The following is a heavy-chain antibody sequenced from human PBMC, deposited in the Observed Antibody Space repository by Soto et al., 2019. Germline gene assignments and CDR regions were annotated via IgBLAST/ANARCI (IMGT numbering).Heavy chain of an antibody. V-gene: IGHV3-30*04. CDR3: AREGEGLDY. J-gene: IGHJ4*02. D-gene: IGHD3-16*01. CDR1: GFTFSSYA. CDR2: IWYDGSNK. Sequence: QVQLVESGGGVVQPGRSLRLSCAASGFTFSSYAMHWVRQAPGKGLEWVAVIWYDGSNKYYADSVKGRFTISRDNSKNTLFLQMSGLRADETAVFYCAREGEGLDYWGQGTLVTVSS.